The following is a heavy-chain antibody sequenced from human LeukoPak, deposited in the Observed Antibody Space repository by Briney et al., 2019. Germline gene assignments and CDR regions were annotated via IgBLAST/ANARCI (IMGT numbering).Heavy chain of an antibody. D-gene: IGHD3-10*01. CDR1: GYSFTSNY. J-gene: IGHJ5*02. CDR3: VRDGEGLAISVNYWFDL. CDR2: MNPNNGNT. V-gene: IGHV1-8*02. Sequence: ASVKVSCKASGYSFTSNYIHWVRQATGQGLEWMGWMNPNNGNTGYAQTFQGRVTMTRDTFTSTAYMELRSLTSEDTAVYYCVRDGEGLAISVNYWFDLWGQGTLVTVSS.